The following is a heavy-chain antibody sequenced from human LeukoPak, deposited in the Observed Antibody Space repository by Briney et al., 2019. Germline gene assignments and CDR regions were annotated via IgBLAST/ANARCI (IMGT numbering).Heavy chain of an antibody. CDR2: IIPIFGTA. CDR3: ARDPDPDDRGIQLWLFDY. V-gene: IGHV1-69*06. J-gene: IGHJ4*02. CDR1: GDTFSNYA. Sequence: GASVKVSCKASGDTFSNYAISWVRQAPGQGLEWMGGIIPIFGTANYAQKFRGRVTITADKSTRTAYMELSSLRSEDTAVYYCARDPDPDDRGIQLWLFDYWGQGTLVTVSS. D-gene: IGHD5-18*01.